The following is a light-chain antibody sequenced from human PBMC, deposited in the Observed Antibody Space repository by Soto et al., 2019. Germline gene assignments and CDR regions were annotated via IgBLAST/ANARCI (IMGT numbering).Light chain of an antibody. V-gene: IGKV1D-12*01. Sequence: DIQVTQSASSVSASVADGVTITCRASQGISTGLAWYQRKPGKAPKLLIYAASSLQSGVPSRFSGSGSGTDFTLTINSLQPEDFATYYCLQANSFPLTFGGGTKVDIK. J-gene: IGKJ4*01. CDR1: QGISTG. CDR2: AAS. CDR3: LQANSFPLT.